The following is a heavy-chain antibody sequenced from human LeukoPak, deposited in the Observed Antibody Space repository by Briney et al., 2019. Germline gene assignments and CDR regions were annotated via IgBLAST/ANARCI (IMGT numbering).Heavy chain of an antibody. V-gene: IGHV3-30*03. J-gene: IGHJ4*02. CDR1: GFTFSSYE. D-gene: IGHD1-26*01. CDR3: ARAGRWELHRSRAFDY. CDR2: ISYDGSNK. Sequence: PGGSLRLSCAASGFTFSSYEMNWVRQAPGKGLEWVAVISYDGSNKYYADSVKGRFTISRDNAKNSLYLQMNSLRAEDTALYYCARAGRWELHRSRAFDYWGQGTLVTVSS.